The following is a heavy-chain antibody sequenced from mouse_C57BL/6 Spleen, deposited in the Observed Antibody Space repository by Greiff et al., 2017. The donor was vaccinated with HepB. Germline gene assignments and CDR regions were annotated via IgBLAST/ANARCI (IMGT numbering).Heavy chain of an antibody. CDR1: GFTFSSYA. J-gene: IGHJ2*01. CDR2: ISDGGSYT. Sequence: EVQLVESGGGLVKPGGSLKLSCAASGFTFSSYAMSWVRQTPEKRLEWVATISDGGSYTYYPDNVKGRFTISRDNAKNNLYLQMSHLKSEDTAMYSCASHPTIVSSFDYRRQGTTLTVSS. CDR3: ASHPTIVSSFDY. D-gene: IGHD2-5*01. V-gene: IGHV5-4*01.